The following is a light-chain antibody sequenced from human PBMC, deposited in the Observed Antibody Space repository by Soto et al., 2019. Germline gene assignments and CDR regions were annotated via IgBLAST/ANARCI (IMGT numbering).Light chain of an antibody. V-gene: IGKV3-20*01. CDR3: QQYGSSPLVT. CDR1: QSVSSSY. J-gene: IGKJ3*01. CDR2: GAY. Sequence: EIVLTQSPGTLSLSPGERATLSCRASQSVSSSYLAWYQQKPDQAPRLLIYGAYSRTTGIPDRFSGSGSGTDFTLTISRLEPEDFAVYYCQQYGSSPLVTFGPGTKVDIK.